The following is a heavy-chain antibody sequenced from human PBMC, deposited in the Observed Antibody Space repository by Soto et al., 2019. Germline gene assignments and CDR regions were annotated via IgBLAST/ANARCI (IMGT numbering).Heavy chain of an antibody. CDR3: ARAGYSRAPGFDY. D-gene: IGHD6-13*01. CDR1: GGTFISYA. J-gene: IGHJ4*02. Sequence: GASVKATCKASGGTFISYASSWVRQAPGQGLEWMGGIIPIFGTANYAQKFQGRVTITADESTSTAYMELSSLRSEDTAVYYCARAGYSRAPGFDYWGQGTLVTVSS. CDR2: IIPIFGTA. V-gene: IGHV1-69*13.